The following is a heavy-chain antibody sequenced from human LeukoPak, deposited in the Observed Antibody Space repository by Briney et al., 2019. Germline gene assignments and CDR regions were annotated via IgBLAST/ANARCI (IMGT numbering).Heavy chain of an antibody. CDR1: GFTFNDYG. CDR3: AKDLALAVAGYFDY. Sequence: GGSLRLSCAASGFTFNDYGMSWVRQAPGKGLEWVSAINWNGGSTGYADSVKGRFTISRDNAKNSLYLQMNSLRAEDTAVYYCAKDLALAVAGYFDYWGQGTLVTVSS. CDR2: INWNGGST. J-gene: IGHJ4*02. V-gene: IGHV3-20*04. D-gene: IGHD6-19*01.